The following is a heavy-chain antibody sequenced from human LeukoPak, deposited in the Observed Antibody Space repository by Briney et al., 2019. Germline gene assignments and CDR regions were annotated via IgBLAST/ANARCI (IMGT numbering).Heavy chain of an antibody. CDR3: ARVGGYSYGYGDY. Sequence: SETLSLTCTVSGGSISSYYWTWIRQPPGKGLEWIGYIYYSGSTNYNPSLKSRVTISVDTSKNQFSLKLTSVTAADTAVYYCARVGGYSYGYGDYWGQGTLVTVSS. CDR2: IYYSGST. D-gene: IGHD5-18*01. V-gene: IGHV4-59*01. CDR1: GGSISSYY. J-gene: IGHJ4*02.